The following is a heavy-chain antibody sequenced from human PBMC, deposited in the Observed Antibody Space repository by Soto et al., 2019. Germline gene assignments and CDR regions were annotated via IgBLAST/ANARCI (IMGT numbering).Heavy chain of an antibody. CDR3: TRGAAGFDY. CDR2: IANTGHT. J-gene: IGHJ4*02. V-gene: IGHV3-13*01. CDR1: GFTFSNYD. D-gene: IGHD6-13*01. Sequence: EVQLVESGGALVQPGGSLRLSCAASGFTFSNYDFHWVRQATGKGLEWVSAIANTGHTYYAGSVKGRFTISRENAKNSLYLHMNSLRAGDTAVYYCTRGAAGFDYWGQGALVTVSS.